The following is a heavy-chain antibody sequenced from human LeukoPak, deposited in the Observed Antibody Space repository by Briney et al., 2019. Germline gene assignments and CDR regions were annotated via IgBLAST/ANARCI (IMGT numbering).Heavy chain of an antibody. D-gene: IGHD6-13*01. Sequence: PGGSLRLSCAASGFTFSSYWMSWVRQAPGKGLEWVANIKQDGSEKYYVDSVKGRFTISRDNAKNSLYLQMNSLRAEDTAVYYCAREGYSSSWFKFDYWGQGTLVTVSS. CDR1: GFTFSSYW. CDR2: IKQDGSEK. V-gene: IGHV3-7*01. CDR3: AREGYSSSWFKFDY. J-gene: IGHJ4*02.